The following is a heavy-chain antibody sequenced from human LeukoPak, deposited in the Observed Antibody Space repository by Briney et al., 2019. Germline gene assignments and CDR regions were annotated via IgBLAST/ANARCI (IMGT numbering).Heavy chain of an antibody. D-gene: IGHD6-13*01. V-gene: IGHV3-23*01. Sequence: PGGSLRLSCAASGFTFSSYAMSWVRQAPGKGLEWVSAISGSGGSTYYADSVKGRFTISRDNSKNTLYLQMNSLRAEDTAVYYCAKDYRAAAGTPNWFDPWGQGTLVTVSS. CDR2: ISGSGGST. J-gene: IGHJ5*02. CDR1: GFTFSSYA. CDR3: AKDYRAAAGTPNWFDP.